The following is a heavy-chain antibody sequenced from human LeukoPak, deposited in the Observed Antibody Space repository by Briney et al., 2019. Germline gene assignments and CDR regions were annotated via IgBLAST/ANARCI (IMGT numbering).Heavy chain of an antibody. CDR3: ARVCQLPATDWFDP. V-gene: IGHV4-4*07. D-gene: IGHD2-2*01. CDR2: IYTSGST. Sequence: SETLSLTCTVSGGSISSYYWSWFRQPAGKGLEWIGRIYTSGSTNYNPSLKSRVTMSVDTSKNQFSLKLSSVTAADTAVYYCARVCQLPATDWFDPWGQGTLVTVSS. J-gene: IGHJ5*02. CDR1: GGSISSYY.